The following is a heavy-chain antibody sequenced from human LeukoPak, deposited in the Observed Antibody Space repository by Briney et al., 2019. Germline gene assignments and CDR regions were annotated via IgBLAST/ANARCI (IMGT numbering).Heavy chain of an antibody. V-gene: IGHV4-59*12. Sequence: SETLSLTCTVSGGSISSYYWSWIRQPPGKGLEWIGYIYYSGSTNYNPSLKSRVTISVDTSKNQFSLKLSSVTAADTAVYYCASRGVRGVSQYYYMDVWGKGTTVTISS. CDR2: IYYSGST. J-gene: IGHJ6*03. D-gene: IGHD3-10*01. CDR1: GGSISSYY. CDR3: ASRGVRGVSQYYYMDV.